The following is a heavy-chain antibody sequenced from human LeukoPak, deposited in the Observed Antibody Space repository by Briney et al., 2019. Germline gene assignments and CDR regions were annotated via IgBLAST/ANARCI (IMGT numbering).Heavy chain of an antibody. Sequence: ASVKVSCKASGYTFTSYGISWVRQAPGQGLEWMGWINPNSGGTNYAQKFQGRVTMTRDTSISTAYMELSRLRSDDTAVYYCARVWRCSGGSCYYYGMDVWGQGTTVTVSS. D-gene: IGHD2-15*01. CDR1: GYTFTSYG. CDR3: ARVWRCSGGSCYYYGMDV. CDR2: INPNSGGT. J-gene: IGHJ6*02. V-gene: IGHV1-2*02.